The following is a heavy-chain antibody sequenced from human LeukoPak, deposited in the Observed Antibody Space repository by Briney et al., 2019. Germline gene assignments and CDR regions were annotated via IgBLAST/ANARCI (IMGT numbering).Heavy chain of an antibody. Sequence: KTGPSLRPSRAASAFTVNTDSTNSVRQAPGEWLEWHSSIMSSRRETSYTDSMNGPLTTSTDNTKKSLQLQMNSMRAEGTAVYYCARDDRDISSYRFDYWGDGILVTVSS. CDR1: AFTVNTDS. V-gene: IGHV3-21*01. CDR3: ARDDRDISSYRFDY. D-gene: IGHD6-6*01. J-gene: IGHJ4*01. CDR2: IMSSRRET.